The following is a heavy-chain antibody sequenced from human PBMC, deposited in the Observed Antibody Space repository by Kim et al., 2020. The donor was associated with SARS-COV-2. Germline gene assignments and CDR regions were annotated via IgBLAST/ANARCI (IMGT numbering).Heavy chain of an antibody. D-gene: IGHD3-10*01. Sequence: GGSLRLSCAASGFTFSSYGMHWVRQAPGKGLEWVAVISYDGSNKYYADSVKGRFTISRDNSKNTLYLQMNSLRAEDTAVYYCAKVGPGGRFGELSNYYYYYGMDVWGQGTTVTVSS. V-gene: IGHV3-30*18. J-gene: IGHJ6*02. CDR3: AKVGPGGRFGELSNYYYYYGMDV. CDR1: GFTFSSYG. CDR2: ISYDGSNK.